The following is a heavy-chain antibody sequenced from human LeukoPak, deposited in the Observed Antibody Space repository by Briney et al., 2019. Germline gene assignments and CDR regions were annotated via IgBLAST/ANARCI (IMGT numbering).Heavy chain of an antibody. CDR2: ISGYNGNT. J-gene: IGHJ4*02. V-gene: IGHV1-18*01. CDR3: AKEGDYSHYGPVGY. D-gene: IGHD4-11*01. CDR1: GYTFTTNG. Sequence: ASVKVSCKASGYTFTTNGISWVRQAHGQGIEWMGWISGYNGNTNYAQKFQGRVTMTTDTSTGTAYVELRSLRSDDTAVYYCAKEGDYSHYGPVGYWGQGTLVTVSS.